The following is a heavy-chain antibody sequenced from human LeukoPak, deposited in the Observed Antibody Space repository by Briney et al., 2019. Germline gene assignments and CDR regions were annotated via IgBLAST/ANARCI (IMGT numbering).Heavy chain of an antibody. V-gene: IGHV4-61*01. CDR2: IYYSGST. D-gene: IGHD5-24*01. Sequence: PSETLSLTCTVSGGSISSGSYYWSWIRQPPGKGLECIGNIYYSGSTNYNPSLKSRVTISIDTSKNQFSLKLSSVTAADTAVYYCARGPGMATIKDWGQGTLVTVSS. CDR1: GGSISSGSYY. CDR3: ARGPGMATIKD. J-gene: IGHJ4*02.